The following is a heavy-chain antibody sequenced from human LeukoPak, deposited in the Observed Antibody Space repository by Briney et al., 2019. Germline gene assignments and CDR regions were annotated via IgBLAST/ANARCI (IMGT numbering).Heavy chain of an antibody. CDR2: ISYDGSNK. V-gene: IGHV3-30-3*01. CDR1: GFTFSSYA. J-gene: IGHJ4*01. CDR3: AKDLAEDLDY. Sequence: PGRSLRLSCAASGFTFSSYAMHWVRQAPGKGLEWVAVISYDGSNKYYADSVKGRFTISRDNSKNTLYLQMNSLRAEDTAVYYCAKDLAEDLDYWGQEPWSPSPQ.